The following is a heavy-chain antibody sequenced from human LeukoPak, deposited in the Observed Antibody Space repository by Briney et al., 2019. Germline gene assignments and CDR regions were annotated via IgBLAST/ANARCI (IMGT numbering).Heavy chain of an antibody. D-gene: IGHD4-17*01. J-gene: IGHJ4*02. CDR3: ARVRYGDYGGYYFDY. Sequence: ASVKVSCKASGYTFTGYYMHWVRQAPGQGLEWMGWINPNSGGTNYAQKFQGRVTMTRDTSISTAYMELSRLRSEDTAVYYCARVRYGDYGGYYFDYWGQGTLVTVSS. V-gene: IGHV1-2*02. CDR2: INPNSGGT. CDR1: GYTFTGYY.